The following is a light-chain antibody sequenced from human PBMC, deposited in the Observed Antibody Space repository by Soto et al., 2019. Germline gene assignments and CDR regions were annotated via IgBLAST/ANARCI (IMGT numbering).Light chain of an antibody. J-gene: IGKJ5*01. CDR2: GAS. CDR1: QTVRNNY. CDR3: QQYGSSAPIT. Sequence: EFVLTQSPGTLSLSPGERATLSCRASQTVRNNYLAWYQQKPGQAPRLLIYGASIRATGIPDRFSGSGSETDFTLTISRLEPEDFALYYCQQYGSSAPITFGQGTRLEI. V-gene: IGKV3-20*01.